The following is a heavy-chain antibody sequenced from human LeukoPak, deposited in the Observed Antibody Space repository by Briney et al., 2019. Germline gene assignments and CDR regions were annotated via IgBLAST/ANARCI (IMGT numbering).Heavy chain of an antibody. J-gene: IGHJ4*02. V-gene: IGHV3-53*01. Sequence: SGGNTYYADSVKGRFTISRDSSKNTLYLQMNSLRAEDTAVYYCARDSGGFDYWGQGTLVTVSS. CDR2: SGGNT. CDR3: ARDSGGFDY. D-gene: IGHD6-25*01.